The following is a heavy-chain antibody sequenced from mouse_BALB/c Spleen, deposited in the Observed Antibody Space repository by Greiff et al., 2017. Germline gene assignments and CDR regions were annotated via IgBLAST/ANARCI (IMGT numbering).Heavy chain of an antibody. CDR3: AREGFKGYAMDY. CDR1: GFTFSSFG. J-gene: IGHJ4*01. CDR2: ISSGSSTI. Sequence: EVMLVESGGGLVQPGGSRKLSCAASGFTFSSFGMHWVRQAPEKGLEWVAYISSGSSTIYYADTVKGRFTISRDNPKNTLFLQMTSLRSEDTAMYYCAREGFKGYAMDYWGQGTSVTVSS. V-gene: IGHV5-17*02.